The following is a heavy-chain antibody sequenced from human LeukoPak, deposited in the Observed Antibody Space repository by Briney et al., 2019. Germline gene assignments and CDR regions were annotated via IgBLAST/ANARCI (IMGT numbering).Heavy chain of an antibody. CDR1: GFTFSSYG. J-gene: IGHJ4*02. CDR3: ARDLVMVWTPGDDFDY. V-gene: IGHV3-33*01. D-gene: IGHD2-21*01. CDR2: IWYDGSNK. Sequence: GGSLRLSCAASGFTFSSYGMHWVRQAPGKGLEWVAVIWYDGSNKYYADSVKGRFTISRDNAKNTLYLQMNSLRAEDTAVYYCARDLVMVWTPGDDFDYWGQGILVTVSS.